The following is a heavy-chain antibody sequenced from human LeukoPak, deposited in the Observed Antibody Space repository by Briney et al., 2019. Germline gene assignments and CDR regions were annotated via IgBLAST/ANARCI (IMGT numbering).Heavy chain of an antibody. CDR3: ARGMRAHSNFPYFDY. CDR2: TYYKSKWYN. D-gene: IGHD4-11*01. V-gene: IGHV6-1*01. J-gene: IGHJ4*02. CDR1: GDSVSSKSAS. Sequence: SQTLSLTCGISGDSVSSKSASWNWIRQSQSRGLEWLGRTYYKSKWYNDYAVSVKSRITITPDTSKKQFSLQLNSVTPEDTAVYYCARGMRAHSNFPYFDYWGQGSRVTVSS.